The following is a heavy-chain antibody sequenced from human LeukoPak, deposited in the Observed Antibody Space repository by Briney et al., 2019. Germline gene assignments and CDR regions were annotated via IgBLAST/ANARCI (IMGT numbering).Heavy chain of an antibody. J-gene: IGHJ4*02. V-gene: IGHV1-18*01. D-gene: IGHD1-26*01. CDR3: AIIDRSGSYYLWYFDY. CDR1: GYTLSNFW. CDR2: ISGYNGNT. Sequence: ASVKVSCKASGYTLSNFWISWVREAPAQGLEWVGCISGYNGNTKYAQQLQGSVTVTTDTSTSTAYMDLWSLTSDDTGVYYCAIIDRSGSYYLWYFDYWRQGTLVSVCS.